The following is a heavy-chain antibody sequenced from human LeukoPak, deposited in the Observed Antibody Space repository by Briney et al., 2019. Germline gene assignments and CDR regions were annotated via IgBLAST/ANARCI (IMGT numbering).Heavy chain of an antibody. V-gene: IGHV4-34*01. J-gene: IGHJ4*02. CDR1: GGSFSGYY. Sequence: PSETLSLTYAVYGGSFSGYYWSWIRQPPGKGLEWIGEINHSGSTNYNPSLKSRVTISVDTSKNQFSLKLSSVTAADTAVYYCASHFLFYDFWSGYYLGVFDYWGQGTLVTVSS. CDR2: INHSGST. CDR3: ASHFLFYDFWSGYYLGVFDY. D-gene: IGHD3-3*01.